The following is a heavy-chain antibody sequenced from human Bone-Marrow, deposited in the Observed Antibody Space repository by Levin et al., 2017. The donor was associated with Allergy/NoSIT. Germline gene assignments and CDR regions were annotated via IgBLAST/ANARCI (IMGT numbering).Heavy chain of an antibody. CDR1: GFTFNLYW. D-gene: IGHD6-19*01. Sequence: LGESLKISCAASGFTFNLYWMNWIRQAPGKGLEWVANIEKDGNEMHYVDSVEGRFTISRDNAKNVLYLEMSSLRVEDTALYYCGTDVGIAVADRNYWGQGVLVTVSS. CDR3: GTDVGIAVADRNY. CDR2: IEKDGNEM. J-gene: IGHJ4*02. V-gene: IGHV3-7*01.